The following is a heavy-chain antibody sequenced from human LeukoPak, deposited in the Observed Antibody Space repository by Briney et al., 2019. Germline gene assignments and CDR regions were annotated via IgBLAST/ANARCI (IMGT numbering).Heavy chain of an antibody. CDR3: ARAQDIVVVVAASHYYYYGMDV. CDR1: GNTFSTYI. J-gene: IGHJ6*02. Sequence: SVKVSCKASGNTFSTYIITWVRQAPGQGLEWMGGIIPIFGTANYAQKFQGRVTITADESTSTAYMELSSLRSEDTAVYYCARAQDIVVVVAASHYYYYGMDVWGQGTTVTVSS. CDR2: IIPIFGTA. D-gene: IGHD2-15*01. V-gene: IGHV1-69*13.